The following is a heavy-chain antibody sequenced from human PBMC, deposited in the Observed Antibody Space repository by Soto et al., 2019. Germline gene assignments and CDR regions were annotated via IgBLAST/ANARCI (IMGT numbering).Heavy chain of an antibody. CDR3: ARDMNSDVFFNAFDI. Sequence: SETLSLTCTVSGGSISSYYWSWIRQPPGKGLEWIGYIYYSGSTNYNPSLKSRVTISVDTSKNQFSLKLSSVTAADTAVYYCARDMNSDVFFNAFDIWGQGTMVTVSS. J-gene: IGHJ3*02. CDR1: GGSISSYY. CDR2: IYYSGST. D-gene: IGHD2-21*01. V-gene: IGHV4-59*01.